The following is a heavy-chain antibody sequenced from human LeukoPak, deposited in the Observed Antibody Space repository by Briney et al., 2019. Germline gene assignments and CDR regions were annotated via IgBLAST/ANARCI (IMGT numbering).Heavy chain of an antibody. J-gene: IGHJ3*02. CDR3: ARSPGGGFDI. V-gene: IGHV4-59*01. D-gene: IGHD2-15*01. CDR1: GGSITNFY. CDR2: IYYSGTT. Sequence: SETLSLTCTVSGGSITNFYGGWIRQSPGKGLELIGYIYYSGTTNYSLSLKSRVSISVDTSKKQFSLKLSSVTAADTAVYYCARSPGGGFDIWGQGTMVTVSS.